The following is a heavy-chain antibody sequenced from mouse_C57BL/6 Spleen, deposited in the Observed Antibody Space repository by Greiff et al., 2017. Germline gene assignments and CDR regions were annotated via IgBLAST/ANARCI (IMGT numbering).Heavy chain of an antibody. D-gene: IGHD1-1*01. CDR2: IYPGNSDT. V-gene: IGHV1-5*01. CDR1: GYTFTSYW. J-gene: IGHJ2*01. CDR3: TRTVVARGVFDD. Sequence: EVQLQQSGTVLARPGASVKMSCKTSGYTFTSYWMHWVKQRPGQGLEWIGAIYPGNSDTSYNQKFKGKAKLTAVTSASTAYMELSSLTNEDSAVYYCTRTVVARGVFDDWCQGTTLTVAS.